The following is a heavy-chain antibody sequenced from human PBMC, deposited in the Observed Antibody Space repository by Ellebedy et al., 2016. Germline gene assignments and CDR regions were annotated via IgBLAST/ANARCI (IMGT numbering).Heavy chain of an antibody. Sequence: ASVKVSCKASGYTFTSYGISWVRQAPGQGLEWMGWISTHSGNTNYAQKLQGRVTMTTDTSTSTAYMELRSLRSDDTAVYYCARAEYYDYVWGSYREFDYWGQGTLVTVSS. D-gene: IGHD3-16*02. V-gene: IGHV1-18*01. CDR3: ARAEYYDYVWGSYREFDY. CDR2: ISTHSGNT. CDR1: GYTFTSYG. J-gene: IGHJ4*02.